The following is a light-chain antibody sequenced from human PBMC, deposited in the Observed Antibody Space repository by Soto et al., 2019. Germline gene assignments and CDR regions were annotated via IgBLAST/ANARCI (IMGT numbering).Light chain of an antibody. V-gene: IGKV3-11*01. CDR3: QPRSHWPWT. Sequence: ECVLTQSPGNLALSRRESDTLSCKTSQSRGSNFLAWYQQKPGQAPRLLMYEASTRATGIPARFSGGGSGTDFNLTKSSLERKECTVYYCQPRSHWPWTFGQANKGDIK. CDR2: EAS. CDR1: QSRGSNF. J-gene: IGKJ1*01.